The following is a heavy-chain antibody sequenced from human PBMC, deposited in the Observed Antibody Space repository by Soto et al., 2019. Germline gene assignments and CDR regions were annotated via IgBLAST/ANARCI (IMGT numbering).Heavy chain of an antibody. D-gene: IGHD1-7*01. CDR1: GGTFSSYA. Sequence: ASVKVSCKASGGTFSSYAISGVRQAPGQGLEWMGGIIPIFGTANYAQKFQGRVTITADKSTSTAYMELSSLRSEDTAVYYCARGITGTTGPWFDPWGQGTLVTVSS. V-gene: IGHV1-69*06. J-gene: IGHJ5*02. CDR2: IIPIFGTA. CDR3: ARGITGTTGPWFDP.